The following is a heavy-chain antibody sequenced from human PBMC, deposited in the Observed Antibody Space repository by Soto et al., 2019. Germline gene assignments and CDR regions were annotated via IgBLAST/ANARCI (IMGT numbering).Heavy chain of an antibody. J-gene: IGHJ3*02. CDR1: GGTFSSYT. CDR3: ARDQCYGGTCFDDSFDI. V-gene: IGHV1-69*16. Sequence: GASVKVSCKASGGTFSSYTISWVRQAPGQGLEWMGRIIPILGIANYAQKFQGRVTITRDASARTAYMELRSLRSEDTAVYYCARDQCYGGTCFDDSFDIWGQGTMVTVSS. CDR2: IIPILGIA. D-gene: IGHD2-15*01.